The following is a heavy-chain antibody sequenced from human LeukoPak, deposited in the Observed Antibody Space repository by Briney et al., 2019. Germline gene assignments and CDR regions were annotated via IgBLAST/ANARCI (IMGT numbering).Heavy chain of an antibody. CDR3: ARNTETAIPLPYYFDY. D-gene: IGHD2-21*02. Sequence: VASVKVSCKASGYTFTSYAMHWVRQAPGQRLECMGWINTGNGNTKYSQKFQGGVTITRDTSASTAYMDLSSLRSEDTAVYYCARNTETAIPLPYYFDYWGQGTLVTVSS. V-gene: IGHV1-3*04. J-gene: IGHJ4*02. CDR2: INTGNGNT. CDR1: GYTFTSYA.